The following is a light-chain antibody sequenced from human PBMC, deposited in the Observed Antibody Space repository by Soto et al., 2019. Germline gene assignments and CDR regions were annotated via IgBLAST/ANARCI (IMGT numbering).Light chain of an antibody. CDR1: SANIRALYD. Sequence: QSVLAQPPSVSGAPGQRVTISCTRSSANIRALYDVHWYKQLPGAAPKLLIYGNINRPSGVPDRFSGSKSGTSASLAITGLRDEDEADYSWQSYDSSLSGSVFVNGTKGIVL. CDR2: GNI. CDR3: QSYDSSLSGSV. V-gene: IGLV1-40*01. J-gene: IGLJ1*01.